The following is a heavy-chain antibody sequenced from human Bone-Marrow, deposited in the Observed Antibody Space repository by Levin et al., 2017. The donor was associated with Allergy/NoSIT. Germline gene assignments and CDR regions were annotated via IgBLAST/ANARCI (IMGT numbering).Heavy chain of an antibody. CDR2: ISSSSSYV. J-gene: IGHJ2*01. D-gene: IGHD6-13*01. V-gene: IGHV3-21*04. Sequence: GESLKISCAASGFTFSTYNMNWVRQAPGKGLEWVSSISSSSSYVYSADSVKGRFTISRDNAKNSLYLQMSSLRADDTAVYYCARGSSWYDTWYFGLWGRGTLVTVSS. CDR3: ARGSSWYDTWYFGL. CDR1: GFTFSTYN.